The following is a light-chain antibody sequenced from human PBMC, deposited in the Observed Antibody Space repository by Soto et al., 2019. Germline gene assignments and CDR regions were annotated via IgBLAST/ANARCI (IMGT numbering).Light chain of an antibody. CDR2: GAS. Sequence: IVLTQSPGTLSLSPGERATLSFWAMQSVSNNYLAWYQQKPCQAPRLLIYGASTRATGIPARFSGSGSGTEFTLTISSLQSEDFAVYYCQQYNNWPRGTFGQGTKVDI. V-gene: IGKV3-15*01. CDR3: QQYNNWPRGT. CDR1: QSVSNN. J-gene: IGKJ1*01.